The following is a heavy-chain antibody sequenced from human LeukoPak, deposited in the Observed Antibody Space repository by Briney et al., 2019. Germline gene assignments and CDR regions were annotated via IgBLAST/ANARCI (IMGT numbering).Heavy chain of an antibody. V-gene: IGHV3-48*01. CDR3: ARDGRYSGSFDN. CDR2: IGGSGSTI. Sequence: GGSLRLSCAASGFTFSSYWMSWVRQAPGKGLEWVSYIGGSGSTIYYTDSVEGRFTISRDNAKNSVYLEMNSLRAEDTAVYYCARDGRYSGSFDNWGQGIMVTVSS. J-gene: IGHJ4*02. D-gene: IGHD1-26*01. CDR1: GFTFSSYW.